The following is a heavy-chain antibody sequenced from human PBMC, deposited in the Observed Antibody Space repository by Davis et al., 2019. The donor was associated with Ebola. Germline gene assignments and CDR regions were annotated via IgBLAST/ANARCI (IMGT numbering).Heavy chain of an antibody. J-gene: IGHJ6*02. CDR2: ISYDRSNK. Sequence: GESLKLSCAASGFTFRSYGMYWVRQAPGTGLEWVAVISYDRSNKYYAESVKGRFTISRDNSENTLYLQMNSLRADDTAVYYCAKALGSGTYNAVDVWGQGTTVTVSS. D-gene: IGHD2-15*01. CDR3: AKALGSGTYNAVDV. CDR1: GFTFRSYG. V-gene: IGHV3-30*18.